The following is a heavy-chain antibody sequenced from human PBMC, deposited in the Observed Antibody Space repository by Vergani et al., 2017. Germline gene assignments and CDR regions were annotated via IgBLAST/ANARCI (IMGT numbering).Heavy chain of an antibody. J-gene: IGHJ5*02. Sequence: QVQLVQSGAEVKKPGSSVKVSCKASGGTFSSYAISWVRQAPGQGLEWMGGIIPIVGTENYAQKFQGRVTITADESTSTAYMELSSLRSEDTAVYYCAREFGAGTTRGDGWFDPWGQGTLVTVSS. CDR3: AREFGAGTTRGDGWFDP. D-gene: IGHD1-1*01. CDR1: GGTFSSYA. V-gene: IGHV1-69*12. CDR2: IIPIVGTE.